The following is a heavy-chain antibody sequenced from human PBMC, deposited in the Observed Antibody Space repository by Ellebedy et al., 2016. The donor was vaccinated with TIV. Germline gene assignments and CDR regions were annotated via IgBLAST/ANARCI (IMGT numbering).Heavy chain of an antibody. CDR3: ARGSRGWSRDFDC. J-gene: IGHJ4*02. Sequence: GESLKISCAASGFTFSSYEMNWVRQAPGKGLEWVSYSSSGSTIYYADSVKGRFTISRDNAKNSLYLQMNSLRAEDTAVYFCARGSRGWSRDFDCWGQGTLVTVSS. V-gene: IGHV3-48*03. CDR2: SSSGSTI. CDR1: GFTFSSYE. D-gene: IGHD3-3*01.